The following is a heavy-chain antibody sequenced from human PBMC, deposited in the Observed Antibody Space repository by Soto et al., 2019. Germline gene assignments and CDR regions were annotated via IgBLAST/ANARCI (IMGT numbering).Heavy chain of an antibody. CDR3: ATGLIAARPVGAF. J-gene: IGHJ1*01. CDR2: ITGRGVGST. Sequence: EVQLVESGGGLVQPGGSLRLSCAASGFTFTTYTMNWARQAPGKGLEWVSFITGRGVGSTYYADSVKGRFTISRDNARNSLYLQMNTLTAADAPVYYCATGLIAARPVGAFGGQGTLVIVSS. CDR1: GFTFTTYT. V-gene: IGHV3-48*01. D-gene: IGHD6-6*01.